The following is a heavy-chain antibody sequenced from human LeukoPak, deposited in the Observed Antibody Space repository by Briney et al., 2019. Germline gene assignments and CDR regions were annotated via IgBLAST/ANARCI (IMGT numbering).Heavy chain of an antibody. J-gene: IGHJ5*02. Sequence: PSETLSLTCAVYGGSFSGYYWSWIRQPPGKGLEWIGEINHSGSTNYNPSLKSRVTISVDTSKNQFSLKLSSVTAADTAVYYCASLLYYDILTGHTKLDWFDPWGQGTLVTVFS. CDR1: GGSFSGYY. CDR3: ASLLYYDILTGHTKLDWFDP. D-gene: IGHD3-9*01. V-gene: IGHV4-34*01. CDR2: INHSGST.